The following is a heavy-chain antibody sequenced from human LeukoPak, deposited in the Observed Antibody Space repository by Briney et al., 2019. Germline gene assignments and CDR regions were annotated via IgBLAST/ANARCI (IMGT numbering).Heavy chain of an antibody. CDR3: AKQPVHYDILTDSYYFDY. J-gene: IGHJ4*02. CDR2: IYYSGST. V-gene: IGHV4-39*01. CDR1: GGSISSSSYY. D-gene: IGHD3-9*01. Sequence: SETLSLTCTVSGGSISSSSYYWGWIRQPPGKGLEWIGSIYYSGSTYYNPSLKSRVTISVDTSKNQFSLKLSSVTAADTAVYYCAKQPVHYDILTDSYYFDYWGQGTLVTVSS.